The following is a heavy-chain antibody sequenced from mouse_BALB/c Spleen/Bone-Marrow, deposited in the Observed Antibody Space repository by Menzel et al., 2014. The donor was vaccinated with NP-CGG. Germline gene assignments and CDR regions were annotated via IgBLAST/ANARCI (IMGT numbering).Heavy chain of an antibody. J-gene: IGHJ2*01. CDR2: IGSGGRK. D-gene: IGHD2-13*01. CDR3: ARGGMTPFDF. V-gene: IGHV5-6-5*01. Sequence: VQLKESGGGLVKPGGSLKLSCEASGITVSSYALSWGRQTPEKRLGWVASIGSGGRKHYPDSVEGRLTISRDNARNILYLQVSSLRSEDTAMYYCARGGMTPFDFWGQGITLTVSS. CDR1: GITVSSYA.